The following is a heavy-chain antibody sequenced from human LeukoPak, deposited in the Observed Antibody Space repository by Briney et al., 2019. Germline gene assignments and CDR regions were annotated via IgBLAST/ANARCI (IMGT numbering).Heavy chain of an antibody. Sequence: SETLSLTCTVSGGSISSYYWSWIRQPPGKGLEWIGYIYYSGSTNYNPSLKSRVTISVDTSKNQFSLKLSSVTAADTAVYYCASQSSSSWTYYFDYWGQGTLVTVSS. J-gene: IGHJ4*02. CDR1: GGSISSYY. CDR3: ASQSSSSWTYYFDY. D-gene: IGHD6-13*01. V-gene: IGHV4-59*08. CDR2: IYYSGST.